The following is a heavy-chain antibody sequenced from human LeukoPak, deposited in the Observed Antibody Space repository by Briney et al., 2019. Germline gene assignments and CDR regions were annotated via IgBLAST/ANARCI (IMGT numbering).Heavy chain of an antibody. CDR2: TNPNSGNT. Sequence: ASVKVSCKASGYTFTSYDINWVRQATGQGLEWMGWTNPNSGNTGYAQKFQGRVTMTRNTSISTAYMELSSLRSEDTAVYYCARGGTYAPVAYNWFDPWGQGTLVTVSS. J-gene: IGHJ5*02. CDR1: GYTFTSYD. V-gene: IGHV1-8*01. D-gene: IGHD2-2*01. CDR3: ARGGTYAPVAYNWFDP.